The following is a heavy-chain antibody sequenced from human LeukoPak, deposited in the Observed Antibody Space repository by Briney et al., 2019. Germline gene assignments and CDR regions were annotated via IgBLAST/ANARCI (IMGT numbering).Heavy chain of an antibody. J-gene: IGHJ6*03. Sequence: KTSETLSLTCTVSGGSISSYYWSWIRQPPGKGLEWIGYIYYSGSTNYNPSLKSRVTISVDTSKIQFSLKLSSVTAADTAVYYCARGNYDFWSGYFSDYYYMDVWGKGTTVTVSS. D-gene: IGHD3-3*01. CDR3: ARGNYDFWSGYFSDYYYMDV. CDR1: GGSISSYY. V-gene: IGHV4-59*01. CDR2: IYYSGST.